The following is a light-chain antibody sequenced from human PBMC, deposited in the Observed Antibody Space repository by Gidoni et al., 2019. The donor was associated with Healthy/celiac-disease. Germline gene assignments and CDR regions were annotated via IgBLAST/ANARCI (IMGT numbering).Light chain of an antibody. Sequence: QSVLPQPPSASGTPGQRVTSSCSGSSSNIGSNTVNWYQQLPGTAPKLLIYSNNQLPSGVPDRFSGSKSGTSAARAISGRQSEDEADYYCAAWDDSLNGYVVFGGGTKLTVL. CDR1: SSNIGSNT. V-gene: IGLV1-44*01. CDR2: SNN. J-gene: IGLJ2*01. CDR3: AAWDDSLNGYVV.